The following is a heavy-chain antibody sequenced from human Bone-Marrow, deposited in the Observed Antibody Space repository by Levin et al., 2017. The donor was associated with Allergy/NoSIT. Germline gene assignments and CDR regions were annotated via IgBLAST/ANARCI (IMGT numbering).Heavy chain of an antibody. J-gene: IGHJ6*03. CDR1: GFTVSSNY. V-gene: IGHV3-53*01. CDR3: ARGHYSYYYMDV. Sequence: GESLKISCAASGFTVSSNYMSWVRQAPGKGLEWVSVIYSGGSTYYADSVKGRFTISRDNSKNTLYIQMNSLIVEDTAVYYCARGHYSYYYMDVWGKGTTVTVSS. CDR2: IYSGGST.